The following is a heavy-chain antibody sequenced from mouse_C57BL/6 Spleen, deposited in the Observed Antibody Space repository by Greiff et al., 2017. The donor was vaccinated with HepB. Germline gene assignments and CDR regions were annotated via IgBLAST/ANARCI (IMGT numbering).Heavy chain of an antibody. CDR3: ARAGYDPFAY. CDR1: GYTFTSYW. J-gene: IGHJ3*01. CDR2: IHPNSGST. V-gene: IGHV1-64*01. D-gene: IGHD2-3*01. Sequence: QVQLKQPGAELVKPGASVKLSCKASGYTFTSYWMHWVKQRPGQGLEWIGMIHPNSGSTNYNEKFKSKATLTVDKSSSTAYMQLSSLTSEDSAVYYCARAGYDPFAYWGQGTLVTVSA.